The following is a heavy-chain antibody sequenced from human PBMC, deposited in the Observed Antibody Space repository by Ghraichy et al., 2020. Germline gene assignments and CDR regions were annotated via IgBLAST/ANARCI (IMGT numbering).Heavy chain of an antibody. D-gene: IGHD6-19*01. V-gene: IGHV3-23*01. J-gene: IGHJ4*02. CDR2: ISGSGGST. CDR1: GFTFSSYA. Sequence: GGSLRLSCAASGFTFSSYAMSWVRQAPGKGLEWVSAISGSGGSTYYADSVKGRFTISRDNSKNTLYLQMNSLRAEDTAVYYCAKDAEALAVAGTGVFDYWGQGTLVTVSS. CDR3: AKDAEALAVAGTGVFDY.